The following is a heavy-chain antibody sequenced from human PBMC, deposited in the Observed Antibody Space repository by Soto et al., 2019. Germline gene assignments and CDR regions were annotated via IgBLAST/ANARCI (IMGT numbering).Heavy chain of an antibody. CDR2: IYYSGST. V-gene: IGHV4-59*01. D-gene: IGHD3-16*02. CDR3: ALSSGYYYSYYMYV. CDR1: GGSISSYY. J-gene: IGHJ6*03. Sequence: SETLSLTCTVSGGSISSYYWSWIRQPPGKGLEWIGYIYYSGSTNYNPSLKSRVTISVDTSKNQFSLKLSSVTAADTAVYYCALSSGYYYSYYMYVRAQGTAVTVS.